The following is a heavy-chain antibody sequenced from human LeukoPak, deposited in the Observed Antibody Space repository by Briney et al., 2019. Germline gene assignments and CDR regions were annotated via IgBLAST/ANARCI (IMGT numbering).Heavy chain of an antibody. CDR3: ARVMSGSYRSFDY. J-gene: IGHJ4*02. CDR2: ISSSSSYT. CDR1: GFTFSDYY. D-gene: IGHD1-26*01. Sequence: GGSLRLSCAASGFTFSDYYMSWIRQAPGKGLEWVSYISSSSSYTNYADSVKGRFTISRDNAKNSLYLQMNSLRAEDTAVYYCARVMSGSYRSFDYWGQGTLVTASS. V-gene: IGHV3-11*05.